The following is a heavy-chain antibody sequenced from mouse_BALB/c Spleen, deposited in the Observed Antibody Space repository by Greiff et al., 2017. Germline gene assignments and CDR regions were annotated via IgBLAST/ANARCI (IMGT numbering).Heavy chain of an antibody. J-gene: IGHJ4*01. V-gene: IGHV7-3*02. D-gene: IGHD2-4*01. CDR1: GFTFTDYY. CDR3: ARGGLRRIGYAMDY. Sequence: DVMLVESGGGLVQPGGSLRLSCATSGFTFTDYYMSWVRQPPGKALEWLGFIRNKANGYTTEYSASVKGRFTISRDNSQSILYLQMNTLRAEDSATYYCARGGLRRIGYAMDYWGQGTSVTVSS. CDR2: IRNKANGYTT.